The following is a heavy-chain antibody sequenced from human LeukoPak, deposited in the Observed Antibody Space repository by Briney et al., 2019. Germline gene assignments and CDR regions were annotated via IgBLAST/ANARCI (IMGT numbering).Heavy chain of an antibody. D-gene: IGHD2-15*01. J-gene: IGHJ4*02. CDR2: ISGSGGST. CDR1: GFTFSSYA. Sequence: GGSLRLSCAASGFTFSSYAMSWVRQAPGKGLEWVSAISGSGGSTYYADSVKGRFTISRDNSKNTLYLQMNSLRAEDTAVYYCARDQDPGSGGSCSDYWGQGTLVTVSS. V-gene: IGHV3-23*01. CDR3: ARDQDPGSGGSCSDY.